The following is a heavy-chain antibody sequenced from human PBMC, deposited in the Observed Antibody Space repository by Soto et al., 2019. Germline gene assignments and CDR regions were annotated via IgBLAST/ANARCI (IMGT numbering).Heavy chain of an antibody. V-gene: IGHV3-23*01. CDR1: GFTFSSYA. CDR3: AKEHYDSSGRFDY. J-gene: IGHJ4*02. Sequence: EVQLLESGGGLVQPGGSLRLSCAASGFTFSSYAMTWVRQAPGKGLEWVSAIGGSGGSTYYADSVKGRFTISRDNSKNTLYLQMNSLRAEDTAVYYCAKEHYDSSGRFDYWGQGTLVTVSS. CDR2: IGGSGGST. D-gene: IGHD3-22*01.